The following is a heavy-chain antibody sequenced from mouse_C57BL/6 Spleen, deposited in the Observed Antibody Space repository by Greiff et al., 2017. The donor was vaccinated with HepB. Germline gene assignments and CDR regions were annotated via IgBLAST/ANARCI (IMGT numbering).Heavy chain of an antibody. D-gene: IGHD2-1*01. CDR2: ILLGSGST. J-gene: IGHJ2*01. Sequence: VQLQQSGAELMKPGASVKLSCKATGYTFTGYWVEWVKQRPGHGLEWIGEILLGSGSTNYNEKCKGKAAVTAETSSNTANMQLSSVTTGDSAIYYCARNDDRNPDYWGQGTTLTVA. V-gene: IGHV1-9*01. CDR3: ARNDDRNPDY. CDR1: GYTFTGYW.